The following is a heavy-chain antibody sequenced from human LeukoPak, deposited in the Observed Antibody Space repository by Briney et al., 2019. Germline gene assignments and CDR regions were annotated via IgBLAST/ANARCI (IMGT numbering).Heavy chain of an antibody. CDR1: GYSFTSYW. V-gene: IGHV5-51*01. CDR3: ATLSGWVSPDYYYYMDV. J-gene: IGHJ6*03. D-gene: IGHD6-25*01. Sequence: GESLKISCKGSGYSFTSYWTGWVRQMPGKGLEGMGIIYPGDSDTRYSPSFQGQVTISADKSISTAYLQRSSLKASDTAMYYCATLSGWVSPDYYYYMDVWGKGTTVTVSS. CDR2: IYPGDSDT.